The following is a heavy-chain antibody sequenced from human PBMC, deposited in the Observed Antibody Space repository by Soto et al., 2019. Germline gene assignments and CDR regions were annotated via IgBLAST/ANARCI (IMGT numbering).Heavy chain of an antibody. V-gene: IGHV5-51*01. CDR3: ARPANTVADHFDL. Sequence: PVESLKISWQVSGYTFTIYWIGWVRQMPGKGLEWMGIIYPSDSDTRYSPSFQGQVTISADQSINTAYLQWDSLKASDTAIYYCARPANTVADHFDLWGQGTPVT. CDR1: GYTFTIYW. J-gene: IGHJ4*02. D-gene: IGHD4-17*01. CDR2: IYPSDSDT.